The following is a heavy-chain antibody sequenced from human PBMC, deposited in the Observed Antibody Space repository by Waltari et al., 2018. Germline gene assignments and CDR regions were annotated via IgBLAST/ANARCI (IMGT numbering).Heavy chain of an antibody. D-gene: IGHD4-17*01. J-gene: IGHJ4*02. V-gene: IGHV4-4*02. Sequence: QVQLQESGPGLVKPSGTLSLTCAVFGGPFSSSNWWSWVRQPPGKGLGWIGEIYHSGSTNYIPTIKSRVTISVDKSKDQFSLKLSTVTAADTGVYYCAGVSPPYLKGLMTTVTTAFDYWGQGTLVTVSS. CDR2: IYHSGST. CDR3: AGVSPPYLKGLMTTVTTAFDY. CDR1: GGPFSSSNW.